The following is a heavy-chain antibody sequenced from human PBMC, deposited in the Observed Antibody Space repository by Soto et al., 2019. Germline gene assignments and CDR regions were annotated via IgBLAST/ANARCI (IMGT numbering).Heavy chain of an antibody. V-gene: IGHV6-1*01. Sequence: SQTLSLTYAISRDSVSSNSAAWNWITQCPSRGLEWLGRTYYRSKWYNDYAVSVKSRITINPDTSKNQFSLQLNSVTPEDTAVYYCARGSGSRSYFGMDAWGQGITVTVSS. CDR1: RDSVSSNSAA. J-gene: IGHJ6*02. CDR3: ARGSGSRSYFGMDA. CDR2: TYYRSKWYN. D-gene: IGHD3-10*01.